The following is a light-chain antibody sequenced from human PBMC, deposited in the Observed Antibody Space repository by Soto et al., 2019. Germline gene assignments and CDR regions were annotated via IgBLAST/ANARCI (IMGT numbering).Light chain of an antibody. CDR3: QQYHNWPRT. V-gene: IGKV3-15*01. Sequence: EIVMTQSPATLSVSPGERATLSCRASQSVSSNLAWYQQKPGQAPRLLIYGASNRATGISARFSGSGSGTDFTLIISSLQSEDFAVYYCQQYHNWPRTFGQGTKVEIK. J-gene: IGKJ1*01. CDR1: QSVSSN. CDR2: GAS.